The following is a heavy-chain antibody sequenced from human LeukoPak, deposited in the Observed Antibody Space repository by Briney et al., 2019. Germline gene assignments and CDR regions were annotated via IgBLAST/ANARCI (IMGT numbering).Heavy chain of an antibody. J-gene: IGHJ5*02. CDR2: IYHSGST. V-gene: IGHV4-30-2*01. Sequence: SETLSLTCTVSGGSISSGGYYWSWIRQPPGKGLEWIGYIYHSGSTYYNPSLKSRVTISVDRSKNQFSLKLSSVTAADTAVYYCARGPLDIVVVVAAIGGCFDPWGQGTLVTVSS. CDR1: GGSISSGGYY. CDR3: ARGPLDIVVVVAAIGGCFDP. D-gene: IGHD2-15*01.